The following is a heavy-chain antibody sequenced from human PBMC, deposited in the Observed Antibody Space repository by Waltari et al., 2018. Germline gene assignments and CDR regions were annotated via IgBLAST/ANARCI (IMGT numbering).Heavy chain of an antibody. D-gene: IGHD4-4*01. CDR3: ARDMGIYTNYAAY. V-gene: IGHV3-7*01. CDR1: GFPFSRHW. J-gene: IGHJ4*02. Sequence: EVQLVESGGGLVQPGGSLRLSCVASGFPFSRHWISWLRQAPGEGLEGVANINEDESETFYADSVKGRFTISRDNAKNSLYLQMNSLRVEDTAYYYCARDMGIYTNYAAYWGQGTLVTVSS. CDR2: INEDESET.